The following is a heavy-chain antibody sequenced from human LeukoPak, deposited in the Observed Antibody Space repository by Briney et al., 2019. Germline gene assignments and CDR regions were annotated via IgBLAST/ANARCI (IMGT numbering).Heavy chain of an antibody. CDR2: ISYDGSNK. V-gene: IGHV3-30-3*01. D-gene: IGHD5-24*01. CDR3: ARGEGKMAAPNDY. CDR1: GFTFSSYA. J-gene: IGHJ4*02. Sequence: GGSLRLSCAASGFTFSSYAMHWVRQAPGKGLEWVAVISYDGSNKYYADSVKGRFTISRDNSKNTLYLQMNSLRAEDTAVYYCARGEGKMAAPNDYWGQGTLVTVSS.